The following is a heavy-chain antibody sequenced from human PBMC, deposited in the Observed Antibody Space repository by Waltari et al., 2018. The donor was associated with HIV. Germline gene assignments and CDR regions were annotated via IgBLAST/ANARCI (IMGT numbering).Heavy chain of an antibody. CDR3: ARTYVAAVGNYYFDY. Sequence: QVQLQESGPGLVKPSETLSLTCTVSGGSISSYYWSWLRHPAGKGLEWIGRIYGSGNTNYNPSLKSRVTMSVDTSKNQFSLKLSSVTAADTAVYYCARTYVAAVGNYYFDYWGQGTLVTV. J-gene: IGHJ4*02. CDR1: GGSISSYY. V-gene: IGHV4-4*07. D-gene: IGHD6-13*01. CDR2: IYGSGNT.